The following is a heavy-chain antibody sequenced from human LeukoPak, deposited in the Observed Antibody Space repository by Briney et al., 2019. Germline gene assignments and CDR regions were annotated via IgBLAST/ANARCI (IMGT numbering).Heavy chain of an antibody. CDR3: AKGGSIAVVVTGYFDY. D-gene: IGHD6-19*01. CDR2: ISWNSGSI. Sequence: GGSLRLSCAASGFTFNKYDMYWIRQAPGKGLEWVSGISWNSGSIGYADSVKGRFTISRDNAKNSLYLQMNSLRAEDTALYYCAKGGSIAVVVTGYFDYWGQGTLVTVSS. V-gene: IGHV3-9*01. J-gene: IGHJ4*02. CDR1: GFTFNKYD.